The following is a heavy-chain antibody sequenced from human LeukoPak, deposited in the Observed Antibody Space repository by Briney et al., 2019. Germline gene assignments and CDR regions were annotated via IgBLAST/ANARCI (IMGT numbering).Heavy chain of an antibody. CDR1: GYTFTGYY. J-gene: IGHJ5*02. D-gene: IGHD6-6*01. Sequence: ASVKVSRKASGYTFTGYYMHWVRQAPGQGLEWMGRINPNSGGTNYAQKFQGRVTMTRDTSISTAYMELSRLRSDDTAVYYCARGSSSSRGWFDPWGQGTLVTVSS. CDR3: ARGSSSSRGWFDP. V-gene: IGHV1-2*06. CDR2: INPNSGGT.